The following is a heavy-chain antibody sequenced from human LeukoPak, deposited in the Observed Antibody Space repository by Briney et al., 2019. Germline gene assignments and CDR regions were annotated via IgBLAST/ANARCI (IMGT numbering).Heavy chain of an antibody. J-gene: IGHJ4*02. Sequence: ASVKVSCKASGYNFTSKYMHWVRQAPGQGLEWMGIINPSSGSSTYAQKFQGRVTMTRDTSISTAYMELSRLRSDDTAVYYCARDPDIVATTGFDYWGQGTLVTVSS. D-gene: IGHD5-12*01. CDR1: GYNFTSKY. V-gene: IGHV1-46*01. CDR3: ARDPDIVATTGFDY. CDR2: INPSSGSS.